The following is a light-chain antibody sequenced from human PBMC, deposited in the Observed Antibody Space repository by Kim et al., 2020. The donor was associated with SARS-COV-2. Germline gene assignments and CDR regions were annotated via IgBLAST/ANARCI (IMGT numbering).Light chain of an antibody. CDR3: QQHYSTPPT. J-gene: IGKJ2*01. CDR2: AAS. V-gene: IGKV1-39*01. Sequence: DIQMTQSPSSLSASMGDRVTIICRASQSISGHLSWYLQKTGTAPKLLIFAASSLQSGVPSRFRGSASGTDFTLTITNLQPEDFATYYCQQHYSTPPTFGQGTKLEI. CDR1: QSISGH.